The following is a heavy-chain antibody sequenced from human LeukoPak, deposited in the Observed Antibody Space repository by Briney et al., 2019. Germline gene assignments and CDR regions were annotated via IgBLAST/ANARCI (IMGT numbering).Heavy chain of an antibody. V-gene: IGHV4-39*07. CDR2: ITYSGNT. J-gene: IGHJ4*02. CDR3: ARGSDTAAGLY. CDR1: GGSISISSYY. Sequence: SETLSLTCTVSGGSISISSYYWGWVRQPPGEGLEWIGSITYSGNTYYNPSLKSRVSISVDSSKNQFSLKVSSVTAADTAVYYCARGSDTAAGLYWGQGTLVTVSS. D-gene: IGHD6-13*01.